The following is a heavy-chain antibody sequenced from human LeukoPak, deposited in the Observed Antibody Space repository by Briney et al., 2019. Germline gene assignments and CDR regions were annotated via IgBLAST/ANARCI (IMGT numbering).Heavy chain of an antibody. CDR3: ARQLSGYGYCVDY. V-gene: IGHV5-51*01. CDR2: IYPGDSDT. D-gene: IGHD5-18*01. CDR1: GYRFTSYW. J-gene: IGHJ4*02. Sequence: GESLKISFKGSGYRFTSYWIGWVRPMPGKGLEWMGIIYPGDSDTRYSPSFQGQVTITADNSISTAYLQWSSLKASDTAMYYCARQLSGYGYCVDYWGQGTLVTVSS.